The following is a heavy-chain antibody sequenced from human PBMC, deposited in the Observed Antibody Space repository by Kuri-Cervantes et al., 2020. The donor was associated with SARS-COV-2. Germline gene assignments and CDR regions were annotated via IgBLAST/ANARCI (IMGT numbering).Heavy chain of an antibody. V-gene: IGHV3-48*01. J-gene: IGHJ4*02. Sequence: GGSLRLSCAASGFTFSSYEMNWVRQAPGKGLEWVSYISSSSSTIYYADSVKGRFTISRDNAKNSLYLQMNSLRAEDTAVYYCAREAEYCSSTSCYKRQYYFDYWGQGTLVTVSS. CDR1: GFTFSSYE. CDR2: ISSSSSTI. D-gene: IGHD2-2*02. CDR3: AREAEYCSSTSCYKRQYYFDY.